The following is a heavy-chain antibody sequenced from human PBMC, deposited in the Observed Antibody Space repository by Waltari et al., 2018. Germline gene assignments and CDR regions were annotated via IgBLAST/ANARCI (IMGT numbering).Heavy chain of an antibody. CDR2: ISGDSRFI. J-gene: IGHJ4*02. Sequence: EVQLVESGCCLVKPGGSLRLSCFASGFTFSAYNMNWFRLAAGKGLEWGSSISGDSRFIYYADSVNGRFTISSDDAKDSLVLKMNSLRVEDTAIYYCARDRRGYFDYWGQGTLVTVSS. D-gene: IGHD3-16*01. CDR1: GFTFSAYN. CDR3: ARDRRGYFDY. V-gene: IGHV3-21*01.